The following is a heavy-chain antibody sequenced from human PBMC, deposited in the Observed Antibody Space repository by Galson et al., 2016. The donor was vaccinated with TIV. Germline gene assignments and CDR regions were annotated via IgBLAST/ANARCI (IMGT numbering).Heavy chain of an antibody. J-gene: IGHJ4*02. D-gene: IGHD7-27*01. CDR2: GGTT. Sequence: GGTTDYAEPVKGRFTISRDDAKDGLFLQMDSLKTEDTAIYYCTAGLHNSGGMDHWGQGTLVTVSS. V-gene: IGHV3-15*05. CDR3: TAGLHNSGGMDH.